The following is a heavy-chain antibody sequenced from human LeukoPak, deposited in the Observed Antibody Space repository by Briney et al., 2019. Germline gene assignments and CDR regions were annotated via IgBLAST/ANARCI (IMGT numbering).Heavy chain of an antibody. V-gene: IGHV3-21*01. CDR2: ISSSSSYI. Sequence: GGSLRLSCAASGFTFSGYNMNWVRQAPGKGLEWVSSISSSSSYIYYADSVKGRFTISRDNANNSLYLQMDSLGAEDTAVYYCATMLEATDCTNGVCLWGSDHWGQGTLVTVSS. CDR1: GFTFSGYN. J-gene: IGHJ4*02. D-gene: IGHD2-8*01. CDR3: ATMLEATDCTNGVCLWGSDH.